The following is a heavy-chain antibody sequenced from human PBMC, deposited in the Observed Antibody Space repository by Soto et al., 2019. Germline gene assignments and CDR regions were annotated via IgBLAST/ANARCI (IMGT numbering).Heavy chain of an antibody. Sequence: EVQLLESGGGLVQPGGSLRLSCAASGYTFSNYAMSWVRQAPGKGLQWVSTIFGSGAPTHYADSVKGRFAISRDNSCNTLFLHMNPLKDEDTAVYYCTRAASPWGFAFALWGQGTRVPVSS. V-gene: IGHV3-23*01. CDR2: IFGSGAPT. J-gene: IGHJ3*01. CDR3: TRAASPWGFAFAL. CDR1: GYTFSNYA. D-gene: IGHD3-16*01.